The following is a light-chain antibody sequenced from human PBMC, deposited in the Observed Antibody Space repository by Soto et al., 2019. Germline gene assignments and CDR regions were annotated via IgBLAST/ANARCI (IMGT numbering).Light chain of an antibody. V-gene: IGLV1-51*01. Sequence: QSVLTQPPSVSPAPGQKVTISCSGSSSNIGNNYVSWYRQLPGTAPKLLIYDNNARRSGIPDRFSGSKSCTSATLGITGLQTGDEADYYCATWDSSLSAGVFGGGTKLTVL. CDR1: SSNIGNNY. CDR3: ATWDSSLSAGV. CDR2: DNN. J-gene: IGLJ2*01.